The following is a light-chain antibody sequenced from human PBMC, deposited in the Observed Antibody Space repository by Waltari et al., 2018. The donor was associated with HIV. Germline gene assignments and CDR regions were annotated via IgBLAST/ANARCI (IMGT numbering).Light chain of an antibody. CDR1: SSNIGNNS. V-gene: IGLV1-36*01. J-gene: IGLJ3*02. CDR2: HND. CDR3: AAWDDSLHGVV. Sequence: QSVLTQPPSVSEAPRQRVTMSCSGSSSNIGNNSANCSQQLPGKAPKLLIYHNDLLSSGVSDRFSGSKSGTSASLAISGLQSEDEADYYCAAWDDSLHGVVFGGGTKLTVL.